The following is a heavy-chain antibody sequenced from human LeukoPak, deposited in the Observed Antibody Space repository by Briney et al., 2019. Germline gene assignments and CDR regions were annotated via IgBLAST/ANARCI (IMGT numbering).Heavy chain of an antibody. V-gene: IGHV3-73*01. CDR1: GFTFSGSA. J-gene: IGHJ4*02. Sequence: GGSLRLSCAASGFTFSGSAMHWVRQASGKGLEWVGRIRSKANSYATAYAASVKGRFTISRDDSKNTAYLQMNSLKTEDTAVYYCAKEGFGSGEAYWGQGTLVTVSS. CDR3: AKEGFGSGEAY. D-gene: IGHD3-10*01. CDR2: IRSKANSYAT.